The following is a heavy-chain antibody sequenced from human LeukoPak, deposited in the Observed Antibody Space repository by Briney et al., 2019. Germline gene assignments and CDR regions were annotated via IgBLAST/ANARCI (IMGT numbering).Heavy chain of an antibody. CDR3: AKDRGGATDPFDY. CDR2: IRYDGSTK. D-gene: IGHD1-26*01. V-gene: IGHV3-30*02. Sequence: PGGSLRLSCAASGYTLRYYGMHWVRQAPGKGLEWVAFIRYDGSTKYYADSVKGRFTISRDNSKNTLYLQIDSLRAEDTAVYYCAKDRGGATDPFDYWGQGTLVTVSS. J-gene: IGHJ4*02. CDR1: GYTLRYYG.